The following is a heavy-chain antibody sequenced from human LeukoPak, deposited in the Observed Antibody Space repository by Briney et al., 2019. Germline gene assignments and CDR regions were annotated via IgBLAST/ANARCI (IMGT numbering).Heavy chain of an antibody. V-gene: IGHV4-59*01. CDR2: IYYSGST. J-gene: IGHJ4*02. CDR1: GCSISSYY. CDR3: ARGADSSGYYSIFYFDY. D-gene: IGHD3-22*01. Sequence: PSGTLCLTCTVSGCSISSYYWNWIRQPPGKGLEWVGSIYYSGSTNYNPSLKSRVTISVDTYKNQFSLKLSSVTAADTAVYYCARGADSSGYYSIFYFDYWGQGTLVTVSS.